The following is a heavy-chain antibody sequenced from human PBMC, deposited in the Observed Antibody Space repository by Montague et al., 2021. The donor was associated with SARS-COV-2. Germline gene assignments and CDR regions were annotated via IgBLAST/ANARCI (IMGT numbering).Heavy chain of an antibody. CDR3: ARHGLAGITIFGVVTPRGGFDI. J-gene: IGHJ3*02. D-gene: IGHD3-3*01. V-gene: IGHV4-39*01. Sequence: SETLSLTCTVSGGSISSSSYYWGWIRQPPGKGLEWIGVIYYSGSTYYNPSLKSRVTISVDTSKNPFSLKLSSVTAAATAVYYCARHGLAGITIFGVVTPRGGFDIWGQGTMVTVSS. CDR2: IYYSGST. CDR1: GGSISSSSYY.